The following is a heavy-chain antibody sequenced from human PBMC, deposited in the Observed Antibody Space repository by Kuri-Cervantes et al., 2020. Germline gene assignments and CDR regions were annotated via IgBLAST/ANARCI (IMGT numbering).Heavy chain of an antibody. CDR2: ISGSGGST. Sequence: GGSLRLSCAASGFTFSSYAMSWVRQAPGKGLEWASAISGSGGSTYYADSVKGRFTISRNNSKNTLYLQMNSLRAEDTAVYYCAKDRNPTIFGVVIGFGFDPWGQGTLVTVSS. D-gene: IGHD3-3*01. V-gene: IGHV3-23*01. CDR3: AKDRNPTIFGVVIGFGFDP. J-gene: IGHJ5*02. CDR1: GFTFSSYA.